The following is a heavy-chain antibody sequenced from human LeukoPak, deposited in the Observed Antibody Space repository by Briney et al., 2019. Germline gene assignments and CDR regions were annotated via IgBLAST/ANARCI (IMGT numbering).Heavy chain of an antibody. V-gene: IGHV3-30*18. CDR3: AKVVQYSSSWYGSYYYGMDV. D-gene: IGHD6-13*01. J-gene: IGHJ6*04. CDR1: GFTFSSYG. Sequence: GSLRLSCAASGFTFSSYGMHWVRQAPGKGLEWVAVISYDGSNKYYADSVKGRFTISRDNSKNTLYLQMNSLRAEDTAVYYCAKVVQYSSSWYGSYYYGMDVWGKGTTVTVSS. CDR2: ISYDGSNK.